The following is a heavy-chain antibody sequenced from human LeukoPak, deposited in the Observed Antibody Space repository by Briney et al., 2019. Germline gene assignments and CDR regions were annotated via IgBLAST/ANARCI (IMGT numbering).Heavy chain of an antibody. V-gene: IGHV3-30-3*01. CDR2: ISYDGSNK. CDR3: ARERLLRAFDI. CDR1: GFTFSSYA. J-gene: IGHJ3*02. D-gene: IGHD2-21*02. Sequence: PGRSLRLSCAASGFTFSSYAMHWVRQAPGKGLEWVAVISYDGSNKYYADSVKGRFTISRDNSKNTLYLQMSSLRAEDTAVYYCARERLLRAFDIWGQGTMVTVSS.